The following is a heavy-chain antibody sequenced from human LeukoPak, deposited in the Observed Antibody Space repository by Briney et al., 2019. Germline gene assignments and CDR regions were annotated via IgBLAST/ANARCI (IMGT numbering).Heavy chain of an antibody. CDR3: AREYSSSWYFDY. CDR1: GFTFSSYA. D-gene: IGHD6-13*01. V-gene: IGHV3-30-3*01. Sequence: GGSLRLSCAASGFTFSSYAMHWVRQAPGKGLEWVAVISYDGSNKYYADSVKGRFTISRDNSKNTLYLQMNSLRAEDTAVYYCAREYSSSWYFDYWGQGTLVTVSS. J-gene: IGHJ4*02. CDR2: ISYDGSNK.